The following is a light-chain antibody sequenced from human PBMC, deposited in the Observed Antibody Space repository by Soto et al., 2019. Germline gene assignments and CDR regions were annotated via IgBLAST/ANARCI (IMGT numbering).Light chain of an antibody. J-gene: IGKJ1*01. Sequence: DIQMTQSPSTLSASVGDRITITCRASQSFGSWLAWYQQKPGKAPKLLIYMASNLESGVPSRFSGGGSGTEFTLTIDSLQPDDIATYYCQQYNRYSWTFGQGTKVEIK. CDR3: QQYNRYSWT. V-gene: IGKV1-5*03. CDR1: QSFGSW. CDR2: MAS.